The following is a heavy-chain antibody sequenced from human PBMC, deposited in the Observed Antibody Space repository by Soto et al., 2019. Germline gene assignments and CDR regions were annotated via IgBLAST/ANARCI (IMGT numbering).Heavy chain of an antibody. Sequence: GGSLRLSCAASGFTFSDYFMSWIRQAPGKGLECVSYITSSSTIYYSDSVKGRFTISRDNAKNSLFLQMNSLRAEDTAVYYCARDWNSNDWGQGTLVTVSS. CDR2: ITSSSTI. CDR1: GFTFSDYF. J-gene: IGHJ4*02. CDR3: ARDWNSND. D-gene: IGHD1-7*01. V-gene: IGHV3-11*01.